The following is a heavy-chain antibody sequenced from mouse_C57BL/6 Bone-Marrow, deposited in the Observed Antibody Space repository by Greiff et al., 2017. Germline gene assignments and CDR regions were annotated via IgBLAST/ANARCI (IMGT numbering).Heavy chain of an antibody. CDR2: INPNYGTT. CDR3: ARGYDYDYAMDY. Sequence: LVEPGPELVKPGASVKISCKASGYSFTDYYMNWVKQSNGQSLEWIGEINPNYGTTSYNQKFKGKATLTVDQSSSTAYMQLSSLTSEDSAVYYCARGYDYDYAMDYWGQGTSVTVSA. CDR1: GYSFTDYY. J-gene: IGHJ4*01. D-gene: IGHD2-4*01. V-gene: IGHV1-39*01.